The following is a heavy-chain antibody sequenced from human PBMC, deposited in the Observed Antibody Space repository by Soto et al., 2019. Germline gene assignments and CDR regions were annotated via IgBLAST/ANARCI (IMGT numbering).Heavy chain of an antibody. CDR3: EKVNSMVRVIGYYYGMDV. D-gene: IGHD3-10*01. CDR1: GFTISGCA. J-gene: IGHJ6*02. CDR2: ISGSGSST. Sequence: PGGSLRLSCGASGFTISGCAVSCVRQAPRKGLEWVSAISGSGSSTYYADSVKGRFTISRDNSKNTLYLQMNSLRAEDTAVYYCEKVNSMVRVIGYYYGMDVWGQGTTVTVSS. V-gene: IGHV3-23*01.